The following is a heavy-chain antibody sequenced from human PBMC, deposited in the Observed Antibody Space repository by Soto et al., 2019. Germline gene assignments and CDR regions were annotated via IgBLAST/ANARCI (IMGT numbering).Heavy chain of an antibody. Sequence: GGSLRLSCAASGFTFSSCWMSWVRQAPGKGLEWVANIKQDGSEKYYVDSVKGRFTISRDNAKNSLYLQMSSLRAEDTAVYYCARDGKNVLRYFDWFPHDAFDIWGQGTMVTVSS. CDR3: ARDGKNVLRYFDWFPHDAFDI. J-gene: IGHJ3*02. V-gene: IGHV3-7*01. D-gene: IGHD3-9*01. CDR2: IKQDGSEK. CDR1: GFTFSSCW.